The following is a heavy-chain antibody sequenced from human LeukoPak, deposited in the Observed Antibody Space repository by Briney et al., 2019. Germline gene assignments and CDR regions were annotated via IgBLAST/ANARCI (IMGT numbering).Heavy chain of an antibody. CDR1: GFTFSSYA. J-gene: IGHJ4*02. CDR3: AKEDSLGGNYDY. Sequence: GGSLRLSCAVSGFTFSSYAMSWVRHAPGRGREWVSAISCRGDSTFYADSVKRRFTISRDNSNNTLYLKMNSLRAEDTAASYCAKEDSLGGNYDYWGQGTLVTVSS. V-gene: IGHV3-23*01. D-gene: IGHD3-16*01. CDR2: ISCRGDST.